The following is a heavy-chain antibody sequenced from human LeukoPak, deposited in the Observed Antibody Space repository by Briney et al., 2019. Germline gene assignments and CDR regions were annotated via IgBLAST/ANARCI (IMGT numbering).Heavy chain of an antibody. CDR1: GGSFSGYY. Sequence: SETLSLTCAVYGGSFSGYYWSWIRQHPGKGLEWIGYIYYSGSTYYNPSLKSRVTISVDTSKNQFSLKLSSVTAADTAVYYCARVAVSRGYSYGQIDYWGQGTLVTVSS. V-gene: IGHV4-31*11. CDR3: ARVAVSRGYSYGQIDY. D-gene: IGHD5-18*01. J-gene: IGHJ4*02. CDR2: IYYSGST.